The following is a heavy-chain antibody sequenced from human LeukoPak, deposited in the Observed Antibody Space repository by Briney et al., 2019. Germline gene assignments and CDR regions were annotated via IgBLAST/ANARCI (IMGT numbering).Heavy chain of an antibody. CDR3: ARQNTVYPIYFYYGMDV. CDR2: IYYSGTA. CDR1: GGSISSGGYY. J-gene: IGHJ6*02. D-gene: IGHD2-2*01. Sequence: SETLSLTCTVSGGSISSGGYYWSWVRQHPEKGLEWIGYIYYSGTAYYNPSLKSRVTMSVDTSKNQFSLKLDSVTAADTAVYYCARQNTVYPIYFYYGMDVWGQGTTVTVSS. V-gene: IGHV4-31*03.